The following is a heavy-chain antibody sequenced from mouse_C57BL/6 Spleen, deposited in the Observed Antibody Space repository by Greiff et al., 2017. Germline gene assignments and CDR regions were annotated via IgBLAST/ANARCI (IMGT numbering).Heavy chain of an antibody. J-gene: IGHJ4*01. V-gene: IGHV1-82*01. CDR3: AGGLRGAMDY. Sequence: VQLQQSGPELVKPGASVKISCKASGYAFSSSWMNWVKQRPGKGLEWIGRIYPGDGATNYNGKFKGKATLTADKSSSTAYMQLSSLTSEDAAVYFCAGGLRGAMDYWGQGTSVTVSS. CDR2: IYPGDGAT. CDR1: GYAFSSSW. D-gene: IGHD2-4*01.